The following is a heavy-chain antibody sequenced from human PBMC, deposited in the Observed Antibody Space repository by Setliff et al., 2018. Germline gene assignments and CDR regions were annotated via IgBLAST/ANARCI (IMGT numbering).Heavy chain of an antibody. CDR3: VKEILKWVGAFDI. J-gene: IGHJ3*02. V-gene: IGHV3-11*01. D-gene: IGHD6-19*01. Sequence: GGSLRLSCATSGFTFSDYYMSWIRQTPGKGLEWVAYISSSGSLIYYPDSVKGRFTISRDNAKKSVDLQMNSLRAEDTAVYYCVKEILKWVGAFDIWGQGTMVTVSS. CDR2: ISSSGSLI. CDR1: GFTFSDYY.